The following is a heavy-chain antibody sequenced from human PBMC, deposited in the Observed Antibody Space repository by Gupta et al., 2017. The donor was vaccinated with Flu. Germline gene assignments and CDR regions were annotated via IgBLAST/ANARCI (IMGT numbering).Heavy chain of an antibody. CDR1: GFSLSNARMG. Sequence: QVTLKDAGPVLVKPTETLTLTCTVSGFSLSNARMGVSWIRQPPGKALEWLANIFSNDEKASSTSLKSRLPISKDTSNSQVVLTITNMDPVDTATYYCTRLLYIAVAGTPYMSYYGMDVWGQGTTVTVSS. J-gene: IGHJ6*02. D-gene: IGHD6-19*01. V-gene: IGHV2-26*01. CDR3: TRLLYIAVAGTPYMSYYGMDV. CDR2: IFSNDEK.